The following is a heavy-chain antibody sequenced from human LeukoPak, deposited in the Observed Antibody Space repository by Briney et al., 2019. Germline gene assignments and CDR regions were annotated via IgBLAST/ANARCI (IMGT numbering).Heavy chain of an antibody. CDR2: ISGSGGST. Sequence: GGSLRLSCAASGFTFSSYAMSWVRQAPGKGLEWVSAISGSGGSTYYADSVKGRFTISRNNSKNTLYLQMNSLRAEGTAVYYCAKDDGYSYGYYVYWGQGTLVTVSS. CDR1: GFTFSSYA. J-gene: IGHJ4*02. CDR3: AKDDGYSYGYYVY. V-gene: IGHV3-23*01. D-gene: IGHD5-18*01.